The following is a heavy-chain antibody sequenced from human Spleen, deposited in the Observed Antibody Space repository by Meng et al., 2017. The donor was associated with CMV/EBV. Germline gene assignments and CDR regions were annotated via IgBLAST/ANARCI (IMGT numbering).Heavy chain of an antibody. Sequence: LSLTCGVGSFSGYDWTWIRQSPRKGLEWIGEISHSGSANYNPSLKSRVTISIDRSKNQIYLKLSSVTAADTAMYYCARLIVGATKDYWGQGTLVTVSS. CDR1: GSFSGYD. CDR3: ARLIVGATKDY. D-gene: IGHD1-26*01. V-gene: IGHV4-34*01. J-gene: IGHJ4*02. CDR2: ISHSGSA.